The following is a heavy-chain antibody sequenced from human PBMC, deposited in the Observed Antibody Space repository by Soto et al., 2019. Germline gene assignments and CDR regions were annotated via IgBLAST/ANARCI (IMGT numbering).Heavy chain of an antibody. CDR2: IYYSGST. V-gene: IGHV4-39*02. J-gene: IGHJ4*02. D-gene: IGHD3-16*01. Sequence: QLQLQESGPGLVKPSETLSLTCTVSGGSVSSSSYYWGWIRQPPGKGLEWIGSIYYSGSTYYNPSLKSRVTISVDTSKNQFSLKLSSVTAADTAVYYCARDLGFGGVPYWDQGTLVTVSS. CDR3: ARDLGFGGVPY. CDR1: GGSVSSSSYY.